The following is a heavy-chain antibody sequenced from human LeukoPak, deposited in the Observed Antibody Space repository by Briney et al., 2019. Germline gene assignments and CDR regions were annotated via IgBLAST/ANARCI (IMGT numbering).Heavy chain of an antibody. Sequence: GGSLRLSCAASGFTFSSYSMNWVRQAPGKGLEWVSSISSSSSYIYYADSVKGRFTISRDNAKNSLYLQMNSLTAEDTAMYYCARDISRVSDHWGQGTLVTVSP. CDR2: ISSSSSYI. J-gene: IGHJ4*02. V-gene: IGHV3-21*01. CDR3: ARDISRVSDH. D-gene: IGHD6-13*01. CDR1: GFTFSSYS.